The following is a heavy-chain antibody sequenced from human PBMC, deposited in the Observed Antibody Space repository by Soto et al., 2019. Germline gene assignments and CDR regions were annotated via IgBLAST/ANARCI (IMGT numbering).Heavy chain of an antibody. Sequence: ASVKVSCKASGYTFTSYGISWVRQAPGQGLEWMGWISAYNGNTNYAQKLQGRVTMTTDTSTSTAYMELRSLRSDDTAVYYCARDWHDSSGYYLFDYLGQGTLVTVSS. CDR2: ISAYNGNT. CDR1: GYTFTSYG. V-gene: IGHV1-18*01. D-gene: IGHD3-22*01. CDR3: ARDWHDSSGYYLFDY. J-gene: IGHJ4*02.